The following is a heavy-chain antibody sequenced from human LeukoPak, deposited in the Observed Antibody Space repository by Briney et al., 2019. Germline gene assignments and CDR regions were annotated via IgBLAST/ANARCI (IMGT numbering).Heavy chain of an antibody. CDR2: SGNKANSDTS. J-gene: IGHJ3*02. CDR1: GFILNDHY. CDR3: TRGCSGNSVYAFDI. D-gene: IGHD1-26*01. V-gene: IGHV3-72*01. Sequence: GGSLRLSCAASGFILNDHYIDWVRQAPGKGLEWVGRSGNKANSDTSEYAASVKDRFTISRDESKNSLYLQMNSLRTEDTAVYHCTRGCSGNSVYAFDIWGQGTMVTVSS.